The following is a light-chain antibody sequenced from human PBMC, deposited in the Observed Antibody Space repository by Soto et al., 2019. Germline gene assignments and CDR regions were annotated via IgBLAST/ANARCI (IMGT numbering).Light chain of an antibody. V-gene: IGKV4-1*01. CDR2: SGS. Sequence: DIVMTQSPDSLAVSLGERATINCKSSQSLLYSSNNKNYLAWFQQKPGQPPNLPIYSGSIREFWVPDRFSGGGSGTDFTLTFSSLQAEDVAVYYCQQYYDTPFTFGPGTKVDIK. J-gene: IGKJ3*01. CDR3: QQYYDTPFT. CDR1: QSLLYSSNNKNY.